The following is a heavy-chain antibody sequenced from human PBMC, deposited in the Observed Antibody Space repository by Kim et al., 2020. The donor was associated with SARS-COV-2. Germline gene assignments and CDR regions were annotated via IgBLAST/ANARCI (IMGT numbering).Heavy chain of an antibody. CDR2: IYHSGST. Sequence: SETLSLTCTVSGGSISSGGYYWSWIRHPGTGLEWIGYIYHSGSTYYNPSLKSRVTISVDTSKNQFSLKLSSATAADTAVYFCARDPVCSSSSCSLGMDVWGQGTTVTVSS. V-gene: IGHV4-31*03. CDR3: ARDPVCSSSSCSLGMDV. CDR1: GGSISSGGYY. J-gene: IGHJ6*02. D-gene: IGHD2-2*01.